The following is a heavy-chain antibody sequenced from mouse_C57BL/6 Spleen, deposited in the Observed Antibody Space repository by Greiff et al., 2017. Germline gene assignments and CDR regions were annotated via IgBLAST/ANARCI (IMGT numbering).Heavy chain of an antibody. V-gene: IGHV1-69*01. J-gene: IGHJ2*01. Sequence: VQLQQSGAELVMPGASVKLSCKASGYTFTSYWMHWVKQRPGQGLEWIGEIDPSDSYTNYNQKFKGKSTLTVDKSSSTAYMQLSSLTSEDSAVYYCARAEITTVVADYWGQGTTLTVSS. D-gene: IGHD1-1*01. CDR2: IDPSDSYT. CDR1: GYTFTSYW. CDR3: ARAEITTVVADY.